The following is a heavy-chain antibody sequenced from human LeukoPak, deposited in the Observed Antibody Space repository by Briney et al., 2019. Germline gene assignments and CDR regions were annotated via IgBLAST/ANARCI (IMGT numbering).Heavy chain of an antibody. Sequence: ASVKVSCKASGYTFTSYGISSVRQAPGQGLEWMGWISAYNGNTNYAQKLQGRVTMTTDTSTSTAYMELRSLRSDDTAVYYCARDWNYWVPFDYWGQGTLVTVSS. CDR1: GYTFTSYG. D-gene: IGHD1-7*01. J-gene: IGHJ4*02. V-gene: IGHV1-18*01. CDR2: ISAYNGNT. CDR3: ARDWNYWVPFDY.